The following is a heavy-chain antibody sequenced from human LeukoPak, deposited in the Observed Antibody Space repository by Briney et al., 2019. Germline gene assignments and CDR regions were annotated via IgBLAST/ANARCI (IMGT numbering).Heavy chain of an antibody. CDR3: ARDRTSAYYRYYFDY. Sequence: SETLSLTCTVSALSTYYLSWIRLPAGKGLEWIGRIHSTGSTTYNPSLKSRGTMSVDASKNRFSLKLTSVIAADTALYYCARDRTSAYYRYYFDYWGQGILVTVSS. CDR1: ALSTYY. D-gene: IGHD1-26*01. J-gene: IGHJ4*02. CDR2: IHSTGST. V-gene: IGHV4-4*07.